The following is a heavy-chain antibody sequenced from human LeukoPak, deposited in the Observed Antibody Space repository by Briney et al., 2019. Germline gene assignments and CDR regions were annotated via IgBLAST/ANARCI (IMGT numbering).Heavy chain of an antibody. V-gene: IGHV4-34*01. CDR2: INHSGST. CDR1: GGSFSGYY. D-gene: IGHD3-22*01. CDR3: ARLTGYMIEDYFDY. Sequence: SETLSLTCAVYGGSFSGYYWSWIRQPPGKGLEWIGEINHSGSTNYNPSLKSRVTISVETSKNLFSLRLSSVTAADTAVYYCARLTGYMIEDYFDYWGQGTLVTVSS. J-gene: IGHJ4*02.